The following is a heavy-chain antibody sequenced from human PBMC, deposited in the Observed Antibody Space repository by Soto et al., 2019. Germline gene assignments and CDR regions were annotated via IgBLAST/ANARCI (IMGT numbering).Heavy chain of an antibody. CDR1: GYTFTSYA. CDR3: ATGGTTEDYYYYYYMDV. J-gene: IGHJ6*03. Sequence: ASVKVSCKASGYTFTSYAMHWVRQAPGQRLEWMGWINAGNGITKYSQKFQGRVTITRDTSASTAYMELSSLRSEDTAVYYCATGGTTEDYYYYYYMDVWGKGTTVTVSS. CDR2: INAGNGIT. V-gene: IGHV1-3*01. D-gene: IGHD4-4*01.